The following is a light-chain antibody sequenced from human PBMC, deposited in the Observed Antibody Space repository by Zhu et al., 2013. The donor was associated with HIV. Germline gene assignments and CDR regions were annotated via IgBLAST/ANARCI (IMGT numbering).Light chain of an antibody. CDR2: EVA. V-gene: IGLV2-14*01. CDR1: SSDVGGYNY. CDR3: QSYDSNLSVV. Sequence: QSALTQPASVSGSPGQSITISCTGTSSDVGGYNYVSWYQQHPGKAPKLMIYEVANRPSGVSNRFSGSKSGTSASLDITGLQAEDEADYYCQSYDSNLSVVFGGGTKLTVL. J-gene: IGLJ2*01.